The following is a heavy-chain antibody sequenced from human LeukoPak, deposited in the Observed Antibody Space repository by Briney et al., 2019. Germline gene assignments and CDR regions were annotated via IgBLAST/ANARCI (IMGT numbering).Heavy chain of an antibody. D-gene: IGHD2-2*01. CDR2: ISSSSSYI. Sequence: PGGSLGLSCAASGSTFSSYSMNWVRQAPGKGLEWVSSISSSSSYIYYADSVKGRFTISRDNAKNSLYLQMNSLRAEDTAVYYCATPYCSSISCLDVFNMWGQGTRVTVSS. V-gene: IGHV3-21*01. CDR3: ATPYCSSISCLDVFNM. J-gene: IGHJ3*02. CDR1: GSTFSSYS.